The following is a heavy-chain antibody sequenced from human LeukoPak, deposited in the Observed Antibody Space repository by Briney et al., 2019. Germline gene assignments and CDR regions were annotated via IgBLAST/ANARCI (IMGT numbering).Heavy chain of an antibody. Sequence: SETLSLTCTVSGGSISSYYWSWIRQPPGKGLEWIGYIYYSGSTNYNPSLKSRVTISVDTSKNQFSLKLSSVTAADTAVYYCARFRVRGVISSYYYMDVWGKGTTVTISS. CDR3: ARFRVRGVISSYYYMDV. D-gene: IGHD3-10*01. CDR2: IYYSGST. J-gene: IGHJ6*03. V-gene: IGHV4-59*12. CDR1: GGSISSYY.